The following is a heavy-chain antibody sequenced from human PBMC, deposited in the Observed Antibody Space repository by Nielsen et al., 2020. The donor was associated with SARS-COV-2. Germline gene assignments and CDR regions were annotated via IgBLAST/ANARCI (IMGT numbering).Heavy chain of an antibody. CDR1: GFTFSDYA. V-gene: IGHV3-23*01. J-gene: IGHJ6*03. D-gene: IGHD1-1*01. Sequence: GESLKISCAASGFTFSDYAMSWVRQAPGKGLEWVSAISRSGDSTYYADSVKGRFTISRDNAKNSLYLQMNSLRAEDTAVYYCARDQDDGYYYYYMDVWGKGTTVTVSS. CDR2: ISRSGDST. CDR3: ARDQDDGYYYYYMDV.